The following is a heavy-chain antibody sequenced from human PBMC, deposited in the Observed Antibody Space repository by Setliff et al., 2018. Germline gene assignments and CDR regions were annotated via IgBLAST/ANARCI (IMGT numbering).Heavy chain of an antibody. Sequence: ASVKVSCKAPGYTFTGYYMHWVRQAPGQGLEWMGWINPNSGGTNYAQKFQVWVTMTRDTSISTAYMELSRLRSDDTAVYYCARDRDSSGYPYYFDYWGQGTLVTVSS. D-gene: IGHD3-22*01. CDR1: GYTFTGYY. J-gene: IGHJ4*02. V-gene: IGHV1-2*04. CDR3: ARDRDSSGYPYYFDY. CDR2: INPNSGGT.